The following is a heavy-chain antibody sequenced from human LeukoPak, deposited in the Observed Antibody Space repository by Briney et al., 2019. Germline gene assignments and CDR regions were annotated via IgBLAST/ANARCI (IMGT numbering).Heavy chain of an antibody. D-gene: IGHD3-10*01. Sequence: GGSLRLSCAASGFTFSSYSMNWVRQAPGKGLEWVSSISSSSSYIYYADSVKGRFTISRDNAKNSLYLQMNSLRAEDTAVYYCARDGGFGELLKPLFDYWGQGTLVTVSS. CDR1: GFTFSSYS. CDR2: ISSSSSYI. J-gene: IGHJ4*02. CDR3: ARDGGFGELLKPLFDY. V-gene: IGHV3-21*01.